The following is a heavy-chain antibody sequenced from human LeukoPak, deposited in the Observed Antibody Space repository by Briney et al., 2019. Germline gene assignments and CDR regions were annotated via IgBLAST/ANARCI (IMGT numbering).Heavy chain of an antibody. V-gene: IGHV4-39*07. CDR1: GGSINSSPYY. J-gene: IGHJ5*02. Sequence: SETLSLTCIISGGSINSSPYYWGWIRQPPGEGLEWIGTLSYSGETYYNPSLKSRVTISVDTSKNQFSLKLSSVTAADTAVYYCARDQAEYNWFDPWGQGTLVTVSS. CDR2: LSYSGET. CDR3: ARDQAEYNWFDP.